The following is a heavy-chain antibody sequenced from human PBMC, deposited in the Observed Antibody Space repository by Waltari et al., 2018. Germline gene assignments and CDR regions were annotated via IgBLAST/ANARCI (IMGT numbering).Heavy chain of an antibody. J-gene: IGHJ4*02. CDR1: GYSISSGYY. CDR3: ARDRSNLIYYFDY. V-gene: IGHV4-38-2*02. Sequence: QVQLQESGPGLVKPSETLSLTCAVSGYSISSGYYWGWIRQPPGKGLEWIGSIYHSGSTYYNPSLKSRVTISVDTSKNQFSLKLSSVTAADTAVYYCARDRSNLIYYFDYWGQGTLVTVSS. D-gene: IGHD3-16*01. CDR2: IYHSGST.